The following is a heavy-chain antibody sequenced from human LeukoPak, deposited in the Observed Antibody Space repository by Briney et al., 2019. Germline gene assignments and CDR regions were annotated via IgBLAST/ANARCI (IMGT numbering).Heavy chain of an antibody. CDR3: ARLIGYCSSTSCWDYYYYGMDV. J-gene: IGHJ6*04. Sequence: SETLSLTCTVSGVSISSYYWSWLRQPPGKGLEWIGYIYYSGSTNYNPSLKSRVTISVDTSKNQFSLKLSSVTAADTAVYYCARLIGYCSSTSCWDYYYYGMDVWGKGTTVTVSS. CDR2: IYYSGST. V-gene: IGHV4-59*01. D-gene: IGHD2-2*01. CDR1: GVSISSYY.